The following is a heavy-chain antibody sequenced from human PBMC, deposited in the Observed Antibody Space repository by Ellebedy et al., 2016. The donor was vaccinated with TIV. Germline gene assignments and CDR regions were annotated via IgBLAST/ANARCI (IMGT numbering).Heavy chain of an antibody. CDR1: GFSVSANY. D-gene: IGHD3/OR15-3a*01. J-gene: IGHJ4*02. CDR2: IYSSGIT. V-gene: IGHV3-53*01. Sequence: GGSLRLSCAVSGFSVSANYMSWVRQPPGKGLEWVSIIYSSGITYYPDSVKGRFTISRDTSKNTVSLQINSLRAEDTAVYYCSRVDLGLAFHYWGQGTLVTVSS. CDR3: SRVDLGLAFHY.